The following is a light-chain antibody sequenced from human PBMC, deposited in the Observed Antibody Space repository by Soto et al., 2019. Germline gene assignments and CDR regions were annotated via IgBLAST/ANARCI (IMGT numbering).Light chain of an antibody. Sequence: QSVLTQPPSASGTPGQRVTISCSGSSSNIGSNYVYWYQQVPGTAPRLLMYRASQRLSGVPDRFSGSKSGTSASLAISGLRSEDEADYYCAAWDDTLKGLVFGGGTKLTVL. CDR3: AAWDDTLKGLV. J-gene: IGLJ2*01. CDR2: RAS. CDR1: SSNIGSNY. V-gene: IGLV1-47*01.